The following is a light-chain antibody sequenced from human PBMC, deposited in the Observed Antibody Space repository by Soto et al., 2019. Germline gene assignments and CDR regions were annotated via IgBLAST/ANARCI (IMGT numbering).Light chain of an antibody. Sequence: HSVLTQPASVSGSPGQSITISCTGTSSDVGGYNYVSWYQQHPGKAPKLMIYDVSNRPSGVSNRFSGSKSGNTASLTISGLQAEDEADYSCSSYTSSSTVVFGGGTKLTVL. CDR3: SSYTSSSTVV. J-gene: IGLJ2*01. CDR2: DVS. V-gene: IGLV2-14*01. CDR1: SSDVGGYNY.